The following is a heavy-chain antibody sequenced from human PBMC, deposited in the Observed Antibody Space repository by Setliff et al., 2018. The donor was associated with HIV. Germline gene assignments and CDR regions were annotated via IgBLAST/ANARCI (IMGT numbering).Heavy chain of an antibody. D-gene: IGHD4-4*01. Sequence: SETLSLTCSVSGGSLISGGYYWSWIRQHPGKGLEWIGYVYYTGKTYYNPSLESRISMSVETSKNQFSLKLTSVTAADTAIYYCARDLTSNSNCFEPWGQGTQVTVSS. J-gene: IGHJ5*02. CDR3: ARDLTSNSNCFEP. CDR2: VYYTGKT. CDR1: GGSLISGGYY. V-gene: IGHV4-31*03.